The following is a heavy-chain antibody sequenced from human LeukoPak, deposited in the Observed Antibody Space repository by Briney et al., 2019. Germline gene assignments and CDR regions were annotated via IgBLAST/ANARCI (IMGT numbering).Heavy chain of an antibody. CDR3: AADYGGNSGGY. V-gene: IGHV1-58*01. D-gene: IGHD4-23*01. J-gene: IGHJ4*02. Sequence: SVKVSCKAPGFTFTSSAVQWVRQARGQRLEWIGWIVVGSGNTNYAQKFQERVTITRDMSTSTAYMELSSLRSEDTAVYYCAADYGGNSGGYWGQGTLVTVSS. CDR1: GFTFTSSA. CDR2: IVVGSGNT.